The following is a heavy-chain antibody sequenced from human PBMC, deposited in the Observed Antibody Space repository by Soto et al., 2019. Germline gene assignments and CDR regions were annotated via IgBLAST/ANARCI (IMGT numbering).Heavy chain of an antibody. Sequence: QLQLQESGPGLVKPSETLSITCAVSGGSVSSGGNYWGWIRQSPGKGLEWIGSVHDTGTTHYNPSLTSRVTISVDTSKNQFSLNVNSVTAEDTAVYYCARGLSSPSAAGVWGQGTLVTVSS. CDR1: GGSVSSGGNY. J-gene: IGHJ4*02. CDR2: VHDTGTT. CDR3: ARGLSSPSAAGV. V-gene: IGHV4-39*01. D-gene: IGHD6-6*01.